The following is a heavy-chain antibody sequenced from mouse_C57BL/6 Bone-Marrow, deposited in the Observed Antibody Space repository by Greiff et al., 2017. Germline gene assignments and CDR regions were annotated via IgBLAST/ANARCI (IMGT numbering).Heavy chain of an antibody. CDR3: ASITTVVDWYFDV. Sequence: VQLQQSGAEPVKPGASVKLSCTASGFNIKDYYMHWVKQRTEQGLEWIGRIDPEDGETKYAPKFPGKATITADTSSNTAYLQLSSLTSEDTAVYYCASITTVVDWYFDVWGTGTTVTVSS. CDR2: IDPEDGET. CDR1: GFNIKDYY. V-gene: IGHV14-2*01. J-gene: IGHJ1*03. D-gene: IGHD1-1*01.